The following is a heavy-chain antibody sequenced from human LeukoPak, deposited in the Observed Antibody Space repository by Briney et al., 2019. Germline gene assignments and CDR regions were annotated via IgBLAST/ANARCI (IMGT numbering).Heavy chain of an antibody. J-gene: IGHJ4*02. D-gene: IGHD3-22*01. CDR1: GFTFDDYA. V-gene: IGHV3-43*02. Sequence: GGSLRLSCAASGFTFDDYAMHWVRQAPGKGLEWVSLISGDGGSTYYADSVKGRFTISRDNSKNSLYLQMNCLRTEDTALYYCAKDIKGFYDSSGWDFDYWGQGTLVTVSS. CDR2: ISGDGGST. CDR3: AKDIKGFYDSSGWDFDY.